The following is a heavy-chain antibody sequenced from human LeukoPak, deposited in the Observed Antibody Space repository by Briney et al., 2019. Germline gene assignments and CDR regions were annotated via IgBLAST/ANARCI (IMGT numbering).Heavy chain of an antibody. CDR2: INPNSGGT. V-gene: IGHV1-2*06. D-gene: IGHD3-10*01. CDR1: GYTFTGYY. J-gene: IGHJ4*02. Sequence: ASVKVSCKASGYTFTGYYMHWVRQAPGQGREWMGRINPNSGGTNYAQKFQGRVTMTRDTSISTAYIELSRLRSDDTAVYYCARDMVRGVIIPDYWGQGTLVTVSS. CDR3: ARDMVRGVIIPDY.